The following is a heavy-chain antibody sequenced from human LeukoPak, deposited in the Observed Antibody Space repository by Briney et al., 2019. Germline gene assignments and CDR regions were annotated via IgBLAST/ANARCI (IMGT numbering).Heavy chain of an antibody. CDR3: ARSGSGDSSGYYYFDY. Sequence: SETLSLTCAVYGGSFSGYYWSWIRQPPGKGLEWIGEINHSGSTNYNPSLKSRVTISVDTSKNQFSLKLSSVTAADTAVYYCARSGSGDSSGYYYFDYWGQGTLVTASS. V-gene: IGHV4-34*01. J-gene: IGHJ4*02. CDR1: GGSFSGYY. CDR2: INHSGST. D-gene: IGHD3-22*01.